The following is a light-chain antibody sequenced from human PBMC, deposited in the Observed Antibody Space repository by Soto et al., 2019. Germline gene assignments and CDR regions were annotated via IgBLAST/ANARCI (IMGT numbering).Light chain of an antibody. J-gene: IGKJ5*01. V-gene: IGKV2-28*01. Sequence: VMSQSPLSLPVTLGEPASISCRSGQSLQHRNGYNYLAWYLQKPGQSPRLLIYLGSLRASGVPDRFRGSGSGTDFTLKISRVEAEDVGVYYCMQALQTPITFGQGTRLKIE. CDR1: QSLQHRNGYNY. CDR2: LGS. CDR3: MQALQTPIT.